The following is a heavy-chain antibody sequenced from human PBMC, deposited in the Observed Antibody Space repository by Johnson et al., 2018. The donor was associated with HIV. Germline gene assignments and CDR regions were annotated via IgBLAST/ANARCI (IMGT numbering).Heavy chain of an antibody. CDR1: GSLFSSYA. CDR3: AKDLGEGDKRWGGLDI. Sequence: VQLVESGGGVVRPGTSLRLSCAASGSLFSSYAMHWVRQAPGKGLEWVTLIWNDGSTKYYTDSVKGRFTISSDNSKNTMYLQMNSLRAEDTAGYYCAKDLGEGDKRWGGLDIWGQGTMVTVSS. CDR2: IWNDGSTK. V-gene: IGHV3-33*06. D-gene: IGHD3-3*01. J-gene: IGHJ3*02.